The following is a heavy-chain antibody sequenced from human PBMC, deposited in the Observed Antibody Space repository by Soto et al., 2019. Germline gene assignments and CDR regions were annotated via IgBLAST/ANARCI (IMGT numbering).Heavy chain of an antibody. Sequence: SETLSLTCAVSGGSISSGGYSWSWIRQPPGKGLEWIGYIYHSGSTYYNPSLKSRVTISVDRSKNQFSLKLSSVTAADTAVYYCARGAPVVNDCWGQGTLVTVSS. J-gene: IGHJ4*02. V-gene: IGHV4-30-2*01. CDR3: ARGAPVVNDC. CDR1: GGSISSGGYS. D-gene: IGHD3-22*01. CDR2: IYHSGST.